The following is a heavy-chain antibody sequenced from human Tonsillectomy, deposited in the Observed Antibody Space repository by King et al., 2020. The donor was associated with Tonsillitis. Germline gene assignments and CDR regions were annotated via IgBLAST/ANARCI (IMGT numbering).Heavy chain of an antibody. CDR3: ARYVSGSFDY. D-gene: IGHD1-26*01. CDR2: MDYSGTT. V-gene: IGHV4-39*01. Sequence: QLQESGPGVLKPSETLSLTCTVSGGSISTRDHYWAWIRQPPGKGLGWIGYMDYSGTTFYNPSLTSRITISGGTSENRFSLKLSSVTAADTAVYFCARYVSGSFDYWGQGVLVTVSS. CDR1: GGSISTRDHY. J-gene: IGHJ4*02.